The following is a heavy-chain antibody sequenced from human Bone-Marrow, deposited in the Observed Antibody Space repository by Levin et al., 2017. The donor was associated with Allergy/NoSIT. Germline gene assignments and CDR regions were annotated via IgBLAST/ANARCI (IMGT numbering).Heavy chain of an antibody. D-gene: IGHD2-15*01. Sequence: GASVKVSCKASGYTFTGYYMHWVRQAPGQGLEWMGRINPNSGGTNYAQKFQGRVTMTRDTSISTAYMELSRLRSDDTAVYYCARNLDIVVVVAATRDAFDIWGQGTMVTVSS. V-gene: IGHV1-2*06. J-gene: IGHJ3*02. CDR1: GYTFTGYY. CDR3: ARNLDIVVVVAATRDAFDI. CDR2: INPNSGGT.